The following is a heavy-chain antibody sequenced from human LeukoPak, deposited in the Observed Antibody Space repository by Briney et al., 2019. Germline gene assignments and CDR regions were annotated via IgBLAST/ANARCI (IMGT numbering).Heavy chain of an antibody. J-gene: IGHJ5*02. CDR2: IYHSRST. Sequence: SETLSLTCTVSGYSISSGYYWGWIRQPPGKGLEWIGSIYHSRSTYYNPSLKSRVTISVDTSKNQFSLKLSSVTAADTAVYYCARGGIAAAGTFDWFDPWGQGTLVTVSS. D-gene: IGHD6-13*01. CDR3: ARGGIAAAGTFDWFDP. V-gene: IGHV4-38-2*02. CDR1: GYSISSGYY.